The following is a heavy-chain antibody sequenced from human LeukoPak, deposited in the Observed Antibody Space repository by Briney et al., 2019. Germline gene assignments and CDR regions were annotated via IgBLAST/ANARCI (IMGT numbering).Heavy chain of an antibody. Sequence: PGDSLRLSCAASGFTFNKYLMTWVRQAPGKGLEWLANIKQDGSDKHYVNSVKGRFTISRDNAKNSVYLQLNSLRDEDTAIYYCTRENWGPDYWGQGTLVTVSS. J-gene: IGHJ4*02. CDR2: IKQDGSDK. CDR1: GFTFNKYL. CDR3: TRENWGPDY. V-gene: IGHV3-7*01. D-gene: IGHD7-27*01.